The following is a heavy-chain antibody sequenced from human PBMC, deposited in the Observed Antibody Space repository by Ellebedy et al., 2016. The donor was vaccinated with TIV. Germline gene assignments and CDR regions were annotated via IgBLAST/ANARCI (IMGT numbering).Heavy chain of an antibody. D-gene: IGHD4-17*01. CDR1: GFTFSSYW. J-gene: IGHJ5*02. Sequence: GESLKISCAASGFTFSSYWMGWVRQAPGKGLEWVANIYQDGSEKHYMDRVKGRFTISRDNAKNSLYLQLNSLRVEDTAVYYCARRGSYGDYAVQVNNWFDRWGQGTLVTV. V-gene: IGHV3-7*01. CDR2: IYQDGSEK. CDR3: ARRGSYGDYAVQVNNWFDR.